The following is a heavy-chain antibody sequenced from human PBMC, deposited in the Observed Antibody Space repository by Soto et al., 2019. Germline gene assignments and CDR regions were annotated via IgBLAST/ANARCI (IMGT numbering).Heavy chain of an antibody. V-gene: IGHV3-21*01. CDR2: ISGGSAYI. CDR3: VRVWRLVGRYGMDV. D-gene: IGHD6-25*01. Sequence: SLRLSCVGPGFIFSSYYMNWVRQAPGKGLEWVSPISGGSAYIYYADSVKGRFTISRDNAKNSLYLEMNSLRVEDTAVYYCVRVWRLVGRYGMDVWGQGTTVTVSS. CDR1: GFIFSSYY. J-gene: IGHJ6*02.